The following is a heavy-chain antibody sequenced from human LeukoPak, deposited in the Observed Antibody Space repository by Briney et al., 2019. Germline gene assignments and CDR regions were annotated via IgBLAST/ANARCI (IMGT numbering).Heavy chain of an antibody. CDR1: GFTFSSYA. D-gene: IGHD1-26*01. V-gene: IGHV3-30*04. CDR2: ISYDGSNK. CDR3: ARELGGSYGYYFDY. Sequence: GGSLRLSCAASGFTFSSYAMHWVRQAPGKGLEWVAVISYDGSNKYYADSVKGRFTISRDNSKNTLYLQMNSLRAEDTAVYYCARELGGSYGYYFDYWGQGTLVTVSP. J-gene: IGHJ4*02.